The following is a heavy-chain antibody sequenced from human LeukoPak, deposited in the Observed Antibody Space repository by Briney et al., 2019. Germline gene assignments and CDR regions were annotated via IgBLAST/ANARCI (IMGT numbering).Heavy chain of an antibody. CDR2: LYPGGDT. CDR1: GFTVTRNY. Sequence: GRSLRLSCAVSGFTVTRNYMTWVRQAPGKGPEWLSVLYPGGDTYYLDSVKGRFTISRDNSKNTLYLQMNNLRVEDTAVYYCARVSVVPSSADYLDYWGQGTLVTVSS. J-gene: IGHJ4*02. V-gene: IGHV3-53*01. CDR3: ARVSVVPSSADYLDY. D-gene: IGHD2-2*01.